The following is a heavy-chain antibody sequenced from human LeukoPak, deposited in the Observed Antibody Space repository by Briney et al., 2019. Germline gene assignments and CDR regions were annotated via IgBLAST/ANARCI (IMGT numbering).Heavy chain of an antibody. CDR1: GFTFDDYA. D-gene: IGHD2-21*02. CDR2: ISRNSGSI. CDR3: AKGPGGDWWWYFDL. V-gene: IGHV3-9*01. J-gene: IGHJ2*01. Sequence: GGSLRLSCAASGFTFDDYAMHWVRQAPGKGLEWVSGISRNSGSIGYADSVKGRFTISRDNAKNSLYLQMNSLRAEDTALYYCAKGPGGDWWWYFDLWGRGTLVTVSS.